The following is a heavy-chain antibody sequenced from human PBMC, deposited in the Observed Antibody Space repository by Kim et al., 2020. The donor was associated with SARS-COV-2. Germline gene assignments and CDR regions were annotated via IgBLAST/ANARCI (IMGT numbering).Heavy chain of an antibody. J-gene: IGHJ4*02. CDR2: IYYKGTT. CDR1: GGSVTNGFY. Sequence: SETLSLTCTVSGGSVTNGFYWGWIRQAPGKGLEWIGNIYYKGTTYYNPSLSSRLTMSIDTSKNQFSLKLNSVTAADTAFYYCARHTQDVTSTGGILDYWGQGALVTVSS. D-gene: IGHD2-8*02. CDR3: ARHTQDVTSTGGILDY. V-gene: IGHV4-39*01.